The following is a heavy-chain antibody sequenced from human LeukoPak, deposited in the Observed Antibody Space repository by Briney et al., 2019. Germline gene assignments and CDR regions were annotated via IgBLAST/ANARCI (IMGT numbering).Heavy chain of an antibody. J-gene: IGHJ6*03. Sequence: GGSLRLSCAASGFTFSIYAMSWVRQAPGKGLEWVANIKQDGSEKYYVDSVKGRFTISRDNAKNSVYLQMNRLRVEDTAVYYCARRSYRGVIGVYYYYYMDVWGKGTPVTVSS. CDR1: GFTFSIYA. CDR3: ARRSYRGVIGVYYYYYMDV. V-gene: IGHV3-7*01. D-gene: IGHD3-16*02. CDR2: IKQDGSEK.